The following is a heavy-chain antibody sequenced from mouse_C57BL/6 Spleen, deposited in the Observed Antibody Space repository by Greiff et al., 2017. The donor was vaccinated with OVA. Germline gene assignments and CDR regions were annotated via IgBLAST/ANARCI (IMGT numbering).Heavy chain of an antibody. D-gene: IGHD2-1*01. J-gene: IGHJ2*01. V-gene: IGHV1-64*01. Sequence: QVQLQQPGAELVKPGASVTLSCKASGYTFTSYWMHWVKQRPGQGLEWIGMIHPNSGSTNYNEKFKSKATLTVDKSASTAYMQLSSLTSEDSAVYYCAKWGPYGNYGWGQGTTLTVSS. CDR1: GYTFTSYW. CDR3: AKWGPYGNYG. CDR2: IHPNSGST.